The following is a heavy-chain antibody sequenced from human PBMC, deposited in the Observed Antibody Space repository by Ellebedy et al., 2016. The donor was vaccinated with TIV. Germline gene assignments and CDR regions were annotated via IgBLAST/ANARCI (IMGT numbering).Heavy chain of an antibody. V-gene: IGHV3-64D*09. CDR3: AVVAGSWYFDL. D-gene: IGHD6-19*01. J-gene: IGHJ2*01. Sequence: PGGSLRLSCSASGFTFSSFAMHWIRQGPGKRPEYVSAINGNGGSAFYAYSVKGRFTVSRDNSKNTMFLQMSSLRAEDTALYYCAVVAGSWYFDLWGRGTLVTVSS. CDR2: INGNGGSA. CDR1: GFTFSSFA.